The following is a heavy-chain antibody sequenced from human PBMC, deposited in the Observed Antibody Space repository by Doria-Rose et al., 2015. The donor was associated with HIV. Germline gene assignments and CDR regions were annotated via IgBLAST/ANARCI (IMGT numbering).Heavy chain of an antibody. Sequence: EVQLLESGGGLVQPGRSLRLSCAASGFTFDDYAMHWVRQAPGKGLEWVSGISWNSGIIGYADSVKGRLTISRDNAKNSLYLHLNRLRADDTAVYYCAKDSGSDQGRDGAFHIWGQGTMVTV. V-gene: IGHV3-9*01. D-gene: IGHD5-12*01. J-gene: IGHJ3*02. CDR2: ISWNSGII. CDR1: GFTFDDYA. CDR3: AKDSGSDQGRDGAFHI.